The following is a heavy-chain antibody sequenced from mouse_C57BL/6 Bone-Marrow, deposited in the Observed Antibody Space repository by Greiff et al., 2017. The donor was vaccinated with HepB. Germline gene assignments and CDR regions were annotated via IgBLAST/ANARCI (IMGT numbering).Heavy chain of an antibody. D-gene: IGHD1-1*01. CDR1: GYTFTDYN. J-gene: IGHJ4*01. V-gene: IGHV1-18*01. CDR2: INPNNGGT. Sequence: EVQLQQSGPELVKPGASVKIPCKASGYTFTDYNMDWVKQSHGKSLEWIGDINPNNGGTIYNQKFKGKATLTVDKSSSTAYMELRSLTSEDTAVYYCARGHYGSSSYAMDYWGQGTSVTVSS. CDR3: ARGHYGSSSYAMDY.